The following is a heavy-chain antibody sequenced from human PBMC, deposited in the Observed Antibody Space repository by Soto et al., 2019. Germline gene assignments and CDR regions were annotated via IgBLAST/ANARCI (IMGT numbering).Heavy chain of an antibody. V-gene: IGHV3-33*01. CDR3: ASPATDYYGMDV. CDR2: IWYDGSNK. J-gene: IGHJ6*02. CDR1: GFTFSSYG. Sequence: TGGSLGLSCAASGFTFSSYGMHWVRQAPGKGLEWVAVIWYDGSNKYYADSVKGRFTISRDNSKNTLYLQMNSLRAEDTAVYYCASPATDYYGMDVWGQGTTVTVSS.